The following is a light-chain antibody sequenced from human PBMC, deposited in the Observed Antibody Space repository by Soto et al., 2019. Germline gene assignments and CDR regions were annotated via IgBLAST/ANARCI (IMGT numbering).Light chain of an antibody. J-gene: IGKJ4*01. CDR3: QQYNNWPPLT. CDR1: QSVSSN. Sequence: EIVMTQPPATLSVSPGERATLSCRASQSVSSNLAWYQQKPGQAPRLLIYGASTRATGIPARFSGSGSGTEFTLTITNLQSEDFAVYYCQQYNNWPPLTFGGGTKMEIK. V-gene: IGKV3-15*01. CDR2: GAS.